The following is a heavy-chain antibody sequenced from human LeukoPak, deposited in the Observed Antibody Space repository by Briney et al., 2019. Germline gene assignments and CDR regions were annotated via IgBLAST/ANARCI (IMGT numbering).Heavy chain of an antibody. Sequence: GGSLRLSYAASGFTFSSHWMHWVRQAPGKGLVWVSRINSDGSSTSYADSVKGRFTISRDNAKNTLYLRMNSLRAEDTAVYYCARGPPYGSGSYYPGDYWGQGTLVTVSS. CDR3: ARGPPYGSGSYYPGDY. CDR2: INSDGSST. V-gene: IGHV3-74*01. D-gene: IGHD3-10*01. CDR1: GFTFSSHW. J-gene: IGHJ4*02.